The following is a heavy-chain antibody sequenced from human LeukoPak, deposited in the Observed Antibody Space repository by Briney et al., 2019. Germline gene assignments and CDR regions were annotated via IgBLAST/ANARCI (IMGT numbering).Heavy chain of an antibody. V-gene: IGHV1-46*01. CDR3: ARVDKADYYYYYMDV. CDR1: GYTFTSYY. J-gene: IGHJ6*03. CDR2: INPSGGST. D-gene: IGHD2-15*01. Sequence: ASVKVSCKASGYTFTSYYMHWVRQAPGQGLEWMGIINPSGGSTSYAQKFQGRVTMTRDMSTSTVYMELSSLRSEDTAVYYCARVDKADYYYYYMDVWGKGTTVTVSS.